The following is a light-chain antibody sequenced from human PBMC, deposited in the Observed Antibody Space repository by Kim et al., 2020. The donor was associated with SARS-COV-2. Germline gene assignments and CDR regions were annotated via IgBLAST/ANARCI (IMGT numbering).Light chain of an antibody. J-gene: IGKJ4*01. CDR1: QSVSSY. CDR2: DAS. V-gene: IGKV3-11*01. CDR3: QQRSNWSPALT. Sequence: PGERATLSCRASQSVSSYLAWYQQKPGQAPRLLIYDASNRATGIPARFSGSGSGTDFTLTISSLEPEDFAVYYCQQRSNWSPALTFGGGTKVDIK.